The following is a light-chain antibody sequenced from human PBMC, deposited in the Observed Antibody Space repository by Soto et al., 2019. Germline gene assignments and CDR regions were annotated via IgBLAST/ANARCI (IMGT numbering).Light chain of an antibody. CDR2: EVX. J-gene: IGLJ3*02. CDR1: SNDVGGYDA. CDR3: NSYTSGTTLWV. V-gene: IGLV2-14*01. Sequence: QSALTQPASVSGSPGQSITISCIGTSNDVGGYDAVSWYQQHPGRAPKLIISEVXIRPSGXSNRFSGSKSGNTASLTISGLXAXXXXXYYCNSYTSGTTLWVFGGGTKLTVL.